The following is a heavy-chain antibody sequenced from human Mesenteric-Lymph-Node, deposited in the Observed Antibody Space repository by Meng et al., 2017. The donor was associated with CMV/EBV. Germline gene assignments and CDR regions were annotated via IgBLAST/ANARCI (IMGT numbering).Heavy chain of an antibody. Sequence: GESLKISCAASGFIFSNYAMHWVRQAPGKGLQWVALISYDGTHKYYADSVKGRFTISRDNAKNSLYLQMNSLRAEDTAVYYCARNRRGGMDVWGQGTTVTVSS. V-gene: IGHV3-30*04. CDR2: ISYDGTHK. CDR3: ARNRRGGMDV. CDR1: GFIFSNYA. J-gene: IGHJ6*02. D-gene: IGHD2/OR15-2a*01.